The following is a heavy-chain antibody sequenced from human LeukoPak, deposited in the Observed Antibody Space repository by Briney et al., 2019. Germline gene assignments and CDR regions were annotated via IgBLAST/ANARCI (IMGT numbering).Heavy chain of an antibody. CDR1: GFTFSSYS. Sequence: PGGSLRLSCAASGFTFSSYSMNWVRQAPGKGLEWVSAISGSGGGTYYADSVKGRFTISRDNSKDTQYLQMNSLRAEDTAVYYCAELGITMIGGVWGKGTTVTISS. V-gene: IGHV3-23*01. J-gene: IGHJ6*04. CDR3: AELGITMIGGV. CDR2: ISGSGGGT. D-gene: IGHD3-10*02.